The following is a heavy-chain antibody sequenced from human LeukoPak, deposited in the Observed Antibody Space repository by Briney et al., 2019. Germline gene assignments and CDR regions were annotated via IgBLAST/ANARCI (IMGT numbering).Heavy chain of an antibody. V-gene: IGHV3-33*03. CDR2: IWNDGSSR. J-gene: IGHJ4*02. D-gene: IGHD4-11*01. Sequence: GRSLRLSCVASHFTFSHFGMHWVRQAPGQGLEWVSVIWNDGSSRYYADSVKGRFTIYRDTSQNTVYLQMNSLRVEDTAVYYCAKDAQRGFDYSNSLEKWGQGTLVIVSS. CDR3: AKDAQRGFDYSNSLEK. CDR1: HFTFSHFG.